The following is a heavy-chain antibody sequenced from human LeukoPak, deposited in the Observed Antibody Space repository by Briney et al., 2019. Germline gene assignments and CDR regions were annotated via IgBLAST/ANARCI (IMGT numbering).Heavy chain of an antibody. CDR1: GYSVPSNSAV. CDR2: TYYRYKWYN. D-gene: IGHD6-19*01. CDR3: ARSSGWHFDQ. V-gene: IGHV6-1*01. Sequence: QALSLTCAISGYSVPSNSAVWICLTQSTARGLVWLGRTYYRYKWYNDFAVCVKSRITINLDTSKNQFSLQLNSVAPEDTAVYYCARSSGWHFDQWGQGTLVTVSS. J-gene: IGHJ4*02.